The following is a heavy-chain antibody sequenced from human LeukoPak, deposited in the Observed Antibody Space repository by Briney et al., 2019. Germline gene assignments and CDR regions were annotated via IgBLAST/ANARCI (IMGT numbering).Heavy chain of an antibody. CDR2: MYSGGST. V-gene: IGHV3-66*01. D-gene: IGHD4-11*01. Sequence: GGSLRLSCAASGFTVSSYYMTWVRQAPGKGLEWVSVMYSGGSTYYADSVKGRVAISRDNSQNTVFLQMNSVGVEDTAVYYCARSYSNHLFGMDVWGQGTAVTVSS. CDR3: ARSYSNHLFGMDV. J-gene: IGHJ6*02. CDR1: GFTVSSYY.